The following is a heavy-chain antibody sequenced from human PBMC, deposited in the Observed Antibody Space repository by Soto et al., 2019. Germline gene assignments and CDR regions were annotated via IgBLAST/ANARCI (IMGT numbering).Heavy chain of an antibody. J-gene: IGHJ1*01. V-gene: IGHV1-8*01. CDR2: MNPNSGNT. CDR1: GYTFTSYD. D-gene: IGHD6-19*01. CDR3: ASPAGDIVAVAGEFQH. Sequence: QVQLVQSGAEVKKPGASVKVSCKASGYTFTSYDINWVRQATGQGLEWMGWMNPNSGNTGYAQKFQGRGTMTRNTSISTAYMELSSLRSEDTAVYYCASPAGDIVAVAGEFQHWGQGTLVTVSS.